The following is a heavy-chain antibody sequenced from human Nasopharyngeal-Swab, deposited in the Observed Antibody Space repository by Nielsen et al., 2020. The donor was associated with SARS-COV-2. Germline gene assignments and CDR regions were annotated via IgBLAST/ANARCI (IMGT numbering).Heavy chain of an antibody. D-gene: IGHD3-16*02. J-gene: IGHJ3*01. CDR2: IHYTGKT. CDR3: AREVINQAVSDAFDF. Sequence: SPPPSLAWTVAGGAPSSDNYFWSWLRQRPWKGLEWIGYIHYTGKTYYNPSLESRLTISLDTSRNQFSLMLRSVTAADTAVYYCAREVINQAVSDAFDFWGQGTMVTVSS. CDR1: GGAPSSDNYF. V-gene: IGHV4-31*02.